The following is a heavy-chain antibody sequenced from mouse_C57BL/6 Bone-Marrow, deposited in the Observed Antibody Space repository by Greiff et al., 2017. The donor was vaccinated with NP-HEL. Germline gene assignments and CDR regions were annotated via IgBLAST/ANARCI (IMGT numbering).Heavy chain of an antibody. CDR1: GFNIKNTY. CDR2: IDPANGNT. D-gene: IGHD1-1*01. CDR3: ASYYYGSSWYFDV. J-gene: IGHJ1*03. V-gene: IGHV14-3*01. Sequence: DVKLQESVAELVRPGASVKLSCTASGFNIKNTYMHWVKQRPEQGLEWIGRIDPANGNTKYAPKFQGKATITADTSSNTAYLQLSSLTSEDTAIYYCASYYYGSSWYFDVWGTGTTVTVSS.